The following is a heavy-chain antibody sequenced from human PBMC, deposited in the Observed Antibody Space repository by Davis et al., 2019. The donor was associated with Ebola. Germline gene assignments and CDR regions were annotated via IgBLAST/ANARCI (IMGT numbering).Heavy chain of an antibody. CDR1: GYTFTSYG. D-gene: IGHD5-24*01. J-gene: IGHJ4*02. Sequence: ASVKVSCKASGYTFTSYGITWVRQAPGQGLEWMGWIGTYNGNTNYAQKLQGRVTMTTDTSTSTAYMELSSLRSEDTAVYYCARGMAMGTNFDYWGQGTLVTVSS. CDR3: ARGMAMGTNFDY. V-gene: IGHV1-18*01. CDR2: IGTYNGNT.